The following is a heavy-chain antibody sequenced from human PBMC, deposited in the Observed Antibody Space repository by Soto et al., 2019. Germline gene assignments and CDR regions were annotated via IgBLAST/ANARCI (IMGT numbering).Heavy chain of an antibody. CDR3: ASYSSGWYDVSY. CDR2: IYYSGST. D-gene: IGHD6-19*01. CDR1: GGSVSSGSYY. V-gene: IGHV4-61*01. J-gene: IGHJ4*02. Sequence: QVQLQEPGPGLVKPSETLSLTCTVSGGSVSSGSYYWSWIRQPPGKGLEWIGYIYYSGSTNYNPSLKSRVTISVDTSKNQFSLKLNSVTAADTAVYYCASYSSGWYDVSYWGQGTLVTVSS.